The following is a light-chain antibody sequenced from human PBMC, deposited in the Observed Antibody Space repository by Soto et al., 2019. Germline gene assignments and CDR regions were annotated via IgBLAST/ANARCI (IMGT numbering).Light chain of an antibody. CDR2: AAS. CDR1: PAISFY. J-gene: IGKJ1*01. V-gene: IGKV1-13*02. Sequence: AIQLTQYPSSLSASVGDRVTITCRASPAISFYVAWYQQRPGSAPQLLIYAASNLQTGVPSMFSGSGACTDFTLTTPNLPPEDSETEYCQHSKWSFGQGT. CDR3: QHSKWS.